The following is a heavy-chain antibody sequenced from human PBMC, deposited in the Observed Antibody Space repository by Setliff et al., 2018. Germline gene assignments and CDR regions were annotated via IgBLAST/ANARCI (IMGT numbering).Heavy chain of an antibody. D-gene: IGHD3-10*01. V-gene: IGHV1-69*13. Sequence: SVKVSCKASGGSFSSYAIIWVRQAPGQGLELMGGIIPGLGTANYAQKFQGRVTITADESTSTAYMELSSLRSEDTAVYYCAREGSYYYFDYWGQGTLVTVSS. CDR1: GGSFSSYA. CDR3: AREGSYYYFDY. J-gene: IGHJ4*02. CDR2: IIPGLGTA.